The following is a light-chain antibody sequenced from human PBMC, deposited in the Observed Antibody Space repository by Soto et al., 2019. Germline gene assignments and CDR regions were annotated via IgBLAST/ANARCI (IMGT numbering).Light chain of an antibody. CDR1: SSDVGGYKY. CDR3: SSYSRSTADG. Sequence: QSVLTQPASVSGSPGQSITISCTGTSSDVGGYKYVSWHQLHPGKAPKLIIYEVSNRPSGVSNRFSGSKSGNTASLTISGLQAEDEADYYRSSYSRSTADGFGTGSKGTVL. CDR2: EVS. J-gene: IGLJ1*01. V-gene: IGLV2-14*01.